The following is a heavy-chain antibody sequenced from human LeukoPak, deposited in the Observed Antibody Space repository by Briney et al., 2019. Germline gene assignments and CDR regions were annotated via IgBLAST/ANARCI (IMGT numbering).Heavy chain of an antibody. D-gene: IGHD6-13*01. Sequence: SETLSLTCTVSGGSISSSSHYWGWIRQPPGKGLEWIGSIYYSGSTYYNPSLKSRVTISVDTSKNQFSLKLRSVTAADTAVYYCASSNATSNWYLHFDLWGRGTLVSVSS. CDR1: GGSISSSSHY. CDR2: IYYSGST. J-gene: IGHJ2*01. CDR3: ASSNATSNWYLHFDL. V-gene: IGHV4-39*07.